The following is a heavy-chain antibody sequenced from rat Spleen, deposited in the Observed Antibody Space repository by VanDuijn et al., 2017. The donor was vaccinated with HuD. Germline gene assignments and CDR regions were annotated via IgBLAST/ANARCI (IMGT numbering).Heavy chain of an antibody. V-gene: IGHV2-13*01. CDR2: IWGNGNA. CDR1: GFSLSNYG. CDR3: ARSYGGYTSNWFPY. J-gene: IGHJ3*01. D-gene: IGHD1-11*01. Sequence: QVQLKESGPGLVQPSLTLSLTCTVSGFSLSNYGVFWVRQPPGKGLEWMGVIWGNGNANYNSVLKSRLSISRDTSKNQVFLKMNSLQTDDTVIYFCARSYGGYTSNWFPYWGQGTLVTVSS.